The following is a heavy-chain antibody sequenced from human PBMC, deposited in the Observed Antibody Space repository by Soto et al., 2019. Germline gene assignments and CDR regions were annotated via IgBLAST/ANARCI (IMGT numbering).Heavy chain of an antibody. CDR1: GHNFNNYG. CDR3: VRRVVTTLDDAFDI. CDR2: ISGNNGNT. V-gene: IGHV1-18*01. D-gene: IGHD2-21*02. Sequence: QVQLVQSGPEVKKPGASVTLSCKASGHNFNNYGISWVRQAPGQGLEWMGWISGNNGNTKYGQKFQGRVSLTTDSSTSTAYMEMRSLRSDDTADYYCVRRVVTTLDDAFDIWGPGTRVTVSS. J-gene: IGHJ3*02.